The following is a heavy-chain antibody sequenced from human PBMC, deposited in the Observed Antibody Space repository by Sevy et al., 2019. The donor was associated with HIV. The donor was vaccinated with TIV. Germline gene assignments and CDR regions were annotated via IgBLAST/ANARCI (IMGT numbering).Heavy chain of an antibody. CDR3: ASHNNLYYYGSGSAYDYYMDV. CDR2: IIPIFGTA. CDR1: GGTFSSYA. J-gene: IGHJ6*03. Sequence: ASVKVSCKASGGTFSSYAISWVRQAPGQGLEWMGGIIPIFGTANYAQKFQGRVTITADKSTSTAYMELSSLRSEDTAVYYCASHNNLYYYGSGSAYDYYMDVWGKGTTVTVSS. V-gene: IGHV1-69*06. D-gene: IGHD3-10*01.